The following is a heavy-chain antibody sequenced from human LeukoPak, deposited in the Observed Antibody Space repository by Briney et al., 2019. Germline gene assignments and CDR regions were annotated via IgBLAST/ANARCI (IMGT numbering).Heavy chain of an antibody. CDR1: GFTFSSYS. CDR2: ISSSSSYI. J-gene: IGHJ5*02. V-gene: IGHV3-21*01. CDR3: ARDQVGGYYDSSGDNWFDP. Sequence: PGRSLRLSCAASGFTFSSYSMNWVRQAPGKGLEWVSSISSSSSYIYYADSVKGRFTISRDNAKNSLYLQMNSLRAEDTAVYYCARDQVGGYYDSSGDNWFDPWGQGTLVTVSS. D-gene: IGHD3-22*01.